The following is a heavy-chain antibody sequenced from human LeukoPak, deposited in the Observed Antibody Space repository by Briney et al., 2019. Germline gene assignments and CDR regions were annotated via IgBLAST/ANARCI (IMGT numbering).Heavy chain of an antibody. CDR2: MSYDGSDK. D-gene: IGHD6-13*01. J-gene: IGHJ4*02. CDR3: AKAVGSISWSFDY. Sequence: PGGSLRLSCEASGFTFSTYGMHWVRQAPCKGLEWVALMSYDGSDKSYADSVKGRFTISRDNSKSTLYLQMDSLRGDDAAVYYCAKAVGSISWSFDYWGQGTLVTVSS. V-gene: IGHV3-30*18. CDR1: GFTFSTYG.